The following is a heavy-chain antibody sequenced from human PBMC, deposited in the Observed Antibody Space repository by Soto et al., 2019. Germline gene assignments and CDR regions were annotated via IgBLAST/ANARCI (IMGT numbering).Heavy chain of an antibody. J-gene: IGHJ4*02. CDR2: ISSSSSYI. CDR1: GFTFSSYS. CDR3: GGDAGYDERWGLDY. V-gene: IGHV3-21*01. D-gene: IGHD5-12*01. Sequence: EVQLVESGGGLVKPGGSLRLSCAASGFTFSSYSMNWVRQAPGKGLEWVSSISSSSSYIYYADSVKGRFTISRDNAKNSLYLQMNSLIADDTAVYYCGGDAGYDERWGLDYWGQGTMVTVSS.